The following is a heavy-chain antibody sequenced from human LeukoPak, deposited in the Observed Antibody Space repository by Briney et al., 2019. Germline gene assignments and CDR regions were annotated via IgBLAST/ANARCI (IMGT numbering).Heavy chain of an antibody. J-gene: IGHJ4*02. D-gene: IGHD1-20*01. CDR1: GFSFSDSG. CDR2: VSASSAFI. CDR3: VRDLTVTTREYYFDL. Sequence: NPGGSLRLSCAASGFSFSDSGMDWVRQAPGKGLEWVSSVSASSAFIWYADSVKGRFTISRDSAKNSLYLRMSSLRAEDTALYFCVRDLTVTTREYYFDLWGQGTLVTVSS. V-gene: IGHV3-21*01.